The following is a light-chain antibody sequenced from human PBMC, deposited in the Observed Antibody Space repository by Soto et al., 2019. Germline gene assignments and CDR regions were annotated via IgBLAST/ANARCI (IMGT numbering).Light chain of an antibody. Sequence: QSALTQPASVSGSPGQSITISCTGTSSDVGGYNYVSWYQQHPGKAPKLMIYEVSNRPSGVSNRFSGSKSGNTGSLTISGLQAEDEADYYCSSYTSSSSWVFCGGTKLTVL. CDR3: SSYTSSSSWV. J-gene: IGLJ3*02. V-gene: IGLV2-14*01. CDR2: EVS. CDR1: SSDVGGYNY.